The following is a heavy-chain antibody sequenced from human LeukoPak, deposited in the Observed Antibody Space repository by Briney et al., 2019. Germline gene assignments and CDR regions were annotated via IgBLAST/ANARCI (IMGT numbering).Heavy chain of an antibody. J-gene: IGHJ5*02. CDR1: GYSFTSYW. CDR3: ARSGGKYCSGGSCYIGYNWFDP. D-gene: IGHD2-15*01. Sequence: GESLKISCKGSGYSFTSYWIGWVRQMPGKGLEWLGIIYPGDSDTRYSPSFQGQVTISADKSISTAYLQWSSLKASDTAMYYCARSGGKYCSGGSCYIGYNWFDPWGQGTLVTVSS. V-gene: IGHV5-51*01. CDR2: IYPGDSDT.